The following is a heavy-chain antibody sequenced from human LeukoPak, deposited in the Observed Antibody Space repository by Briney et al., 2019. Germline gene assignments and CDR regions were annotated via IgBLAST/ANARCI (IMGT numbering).Heavy chain of an antibody. CDR2: ISSSSSYI. CDR1: GFTFSSYS. D-gene: IGHD3-10*01. CDR3: ARPGSGSGSFYYYGMDV. J-gene: IGHJ6*02. Sequence: PGGSLRLSCAASGFTFSSYSMNWVRQAPGKGLEWVSSISSSSSYIYSADPVKGRLISCRDNATNSLYLQLNSLRAEDTAVYYCARPGSGSGSFYYYGMDVWGQGTTVTVSS. V-gene: IGHV3-21*01.